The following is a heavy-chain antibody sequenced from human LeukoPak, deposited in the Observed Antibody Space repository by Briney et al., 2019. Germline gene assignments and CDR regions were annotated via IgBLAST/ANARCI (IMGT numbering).Heavy chain of an antibody. CDR2: INWNGGST. CDR3: ARRAGAYSHPYDY. CDR1: GFTFDDFG. Sequence: GGSLRLSCAASGFTFDDFGMTWVRQAPGKGLEWVSGINWNGGSTGYADSVKGRFTISRDNAKNSLYLQMNSLRAEDTAVYYCARRAGAYSHPYDYWGQGTLVTVSS. J-gene: IGHJ4*02. V-gene: IGHV3-20*04. D-gene: IGHD4/OR15-4a*01.